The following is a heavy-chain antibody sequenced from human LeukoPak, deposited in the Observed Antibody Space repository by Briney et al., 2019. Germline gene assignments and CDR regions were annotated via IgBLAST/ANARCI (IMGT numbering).Heavy chain of an antibody. Sequence: KPLATLSLTWTVSGGSINSYFWSWIRQPPGKGLERGGYIHYSGRTAYNPSLKSRVTISHDTSTNTLSLILSSVTAADTAVYYCARKASSGWYFDHWGQGALVTVS. CDR1: GGSINSYF. J-gene: IGHJ4*02. D-gene: IGHD6-19*01. CDR2: IHYSGRT. V-gene: IGHV4-59*01. CDR3: ARKASSGWYFDH.